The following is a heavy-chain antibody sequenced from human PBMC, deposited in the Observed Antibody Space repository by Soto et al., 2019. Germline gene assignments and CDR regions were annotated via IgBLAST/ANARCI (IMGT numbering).Heavy chain of an antibody. V-gene: IGHV4-34*01. CDR2: INHTGST. Sequence: PSETLSLTCAVYGGSFSGYYWSWIRQPPGKGLEWIGEINHTGSTNYIPSLKSRVTISVDTSRKQFSLKLTYVTAADTAVYYGAARVRYGDTGDDLFEYWGQGTLVTVSS. D-gene: IGHD5-12*01. J-gene: IGHJ4*02. CDR3: AARVRYGDTGDDLFEY. CDR1: GGSFSGYY.